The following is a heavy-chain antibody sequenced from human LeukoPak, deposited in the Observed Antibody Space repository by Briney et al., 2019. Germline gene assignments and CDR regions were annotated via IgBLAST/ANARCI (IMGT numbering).Heavy chain of an antibody. J-gene: IGHJ4*02. CDR1: AYTFTNFR. CDR3: ARDSYYGGHCSFFEH. CDR2: IGPSNNYT. Sequence: ASVKVSCKTSAYTFTNFRIHWVRQAPGQGFEWMGWIGPSNNYTEYEQKLQGRLTLTTDTSTTTAHMELRSLTFDDTAIYYCARDSYYGGHCSFFEHWGQGTLVTVSS. V-gene: IGHV1-18*01. D-gene: IGHD2-21*02.